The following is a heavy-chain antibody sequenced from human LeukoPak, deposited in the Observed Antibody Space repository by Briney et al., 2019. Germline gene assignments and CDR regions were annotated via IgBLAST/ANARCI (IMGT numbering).Heavy chain of an antibody. Sequence: GDSVNLSCTASGYSATDDYIHWVRQAPGHGFEWMGWITHKSSTTKIAPKIQGRVTSTRDTSITTAYMELPNLTSDDTAVYYSVSWAGGNSDVASFDYWGQGALVTVSS. J-gene: IGHJ4*02. CDR1: GYSATDDY. D-gene: IGHD2-21*01. CDR2: ITHKSSTT. CDR3: VSWAGGNSDVASFDY. V-gene: IGHV1-2*02.